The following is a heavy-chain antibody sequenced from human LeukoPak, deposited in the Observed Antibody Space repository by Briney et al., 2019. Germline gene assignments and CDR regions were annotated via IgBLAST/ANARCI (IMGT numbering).Heavy chain of an antibody. CDR3: ARAYCSSTSCYPRFDY. V-gene: IGHV4-59*01. D-gene: IGHD2-2*01. CDR2: IYSSGST. J-gene: IGHJ4*02. CDR1: SGSISNYY. Sequence: SETLSLTCTVSSGSISNYYWSWIRQPPGKGLEWIGYIYSSGSTNYNPSLKSRVTISVDTSKNQFSLKLSSVTAADTAVYYCARAYCSSTSCYPRFDYWGQGTLVTVSS.